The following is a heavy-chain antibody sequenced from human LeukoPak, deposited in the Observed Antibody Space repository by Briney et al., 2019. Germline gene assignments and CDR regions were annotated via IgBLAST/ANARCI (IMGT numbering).Heavy chain of an antibody. CDR1: GFTFSSYG. J-gene: IGHJ6*03. CDR2: IRYDGGTK. CDR3: AKNPRGITYCSGGSCHLEGYYYYMDV. V-gene: IGHV3-30*02. Sequence: PGGSLRLSCAASGFTFSSYGMHWVRQAPGKGLEWVAFIRYDGGTKYYADSVKGRFTISRDNSQNTLYLQMSSLRPGDTAVYYCAKNPRGITYCSGGSCHLEGYYYYMDVWGKGTTVTVSS. D-gene: IGHD2-15*01.